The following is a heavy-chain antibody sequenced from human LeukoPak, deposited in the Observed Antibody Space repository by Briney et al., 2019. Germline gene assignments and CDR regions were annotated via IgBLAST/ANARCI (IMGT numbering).Heavy chain of an antibody. CDR2: ISAYNGNT. CDR1: GYIFTSYY. V-gene: IGHV1-18*04. J-gene: IGHJ4*02. Sequence: ASVKVSCKASGYIFTSYYMHWVRQAPGQGLEWMGWISAYNGNTNYAQKLQGRVTMTTDTSTSTAYMELRSLRSDDTAVYYCARDRGDYGSYFDYWGQGTLVTVSS. CDR3: ARDRGDYGSYFDY. D-gene: IGHD4-17*01.